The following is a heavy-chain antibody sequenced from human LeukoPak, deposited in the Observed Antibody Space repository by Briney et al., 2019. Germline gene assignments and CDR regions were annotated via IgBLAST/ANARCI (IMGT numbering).Heavy chain of an antibody. CDR3: ARAAGGSYYAFPPDTWFDP. J-gene: IGHJ5*02. D-gene: IGHD3-10*01. CDR1: GGTFSSYA. CDR2: IIPIFGTG. V-gene: IGHV1-69*05. Sequence: GASVTVSCKSSGGTFSSYAISWVRQAPGQGRDWMGGIIPIFGTGNYAQKLQGRVTITTDESTSTHYMELRSLRSDDTAVYYCARAAGGSYYAFPPDTWFDPWGQGTLVTVSS.